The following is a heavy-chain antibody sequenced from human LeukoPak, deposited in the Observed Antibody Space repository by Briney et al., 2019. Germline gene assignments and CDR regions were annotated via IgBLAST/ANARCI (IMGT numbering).Heavy chain of an antibody. D-gene: IGHD3-10*02. Sequence: PGGSLRLSCAASGFTFSAYYMSWIRQAPGKGLEWVSYISSSVTTIYYADSVKGRFTISRDNAKNSLYLQMNGLGADDTAVYYCASRFSPNDRGYVGYWGQGTPVNVFS. CDR3: ASRFSPNDRGYVGY. CDR2: ISSSVTTI. CDR1: GFTFSAYY. J-gene: IGHJ4*02. V-gene: IGHV3-11*01.